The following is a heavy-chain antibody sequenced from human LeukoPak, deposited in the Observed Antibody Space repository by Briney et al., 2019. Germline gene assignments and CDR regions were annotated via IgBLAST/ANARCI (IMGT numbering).Heavy chain of an antibody. CDR2: ISGSGGST. CDR1: GFTFSSYA. D-gene: IGHD6-13*01. J-gene: IGHJ4*02. Sequence: PGGSLRPSCAASGFTFSSYAMSWVRQAPGKGLEWVSGISGSGGSTYYADSVKGRFTIPRDNSKHTLYLQMNSQRAEDTAVYYCAKDSRLMFVAAAGTSQSDYWGQGTLVTVSS. V-gene: IGHV3-23*01. CDR3: AKDSRLMFVAAAGTSQSDY.